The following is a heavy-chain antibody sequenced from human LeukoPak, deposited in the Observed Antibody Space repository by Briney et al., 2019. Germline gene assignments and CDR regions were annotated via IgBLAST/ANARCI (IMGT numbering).Heavy chain of an antibody. D-gene: IGHD3-22*01. V-gene: IGHV4-34*01. CDR3: ASGSNYDSSGPNWFDP. Sequence: SETLSLTCAVYGGSFSGYYWSWIRQPPGKGLEWIGEINHSGSTNYHPALMSRVTILVDTSKNQFSLKLISVPAAETAVYYCASGSNYDSSGPNWFDPWGQGTLVTVSS. CDR1: GGSFSGYY. CDR2: INHSGST. J-gene: IGHJ5*02.